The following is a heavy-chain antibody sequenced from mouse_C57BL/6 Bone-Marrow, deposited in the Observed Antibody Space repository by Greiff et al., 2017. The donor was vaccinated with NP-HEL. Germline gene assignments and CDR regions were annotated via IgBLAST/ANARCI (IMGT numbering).Heavy chain of an antibody. D-gene: IGHD2-5*01. V-gene: IGHV1-81*01. CDR3: ARPAYYSNWTY. CDR2: IYPRSGNT. Sequence: QVQLQQSGAELARPGASVKLSCKASGYTFTSYGISWVKQRTGQGLEWIGEIYPRSGNTYYNEKFKGQATLTADKSSSTAYMELRSLTSEDSAVYFCARPAYYSNWTYWGQGPLVTVSA. J-gene: IGHJ3*01. CDR1: GYTFTSYG.